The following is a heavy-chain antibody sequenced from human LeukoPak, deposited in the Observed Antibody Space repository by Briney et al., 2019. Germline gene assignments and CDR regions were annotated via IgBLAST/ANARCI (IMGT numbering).Heavy chain of an antibody. CDR1: GYTFTGYY. Sequence: ASVKVSCKASGYTFTGYYMHWVRQAPGQGLEWMGWINPNRGGTNYAQKFQGRVTMTRDTSISTAYMELSRLRSDDTAVYYCARAQYYDILTGYYNAFDYWGQGTLVTVSS. J-gene: IGHJ4*02. CDR3: ARAQYYDILTGYYNAFDY. D-gene: IGHD3-9*01. CDR2: INPNRGGT. V-gene: IGHV1-2*02.